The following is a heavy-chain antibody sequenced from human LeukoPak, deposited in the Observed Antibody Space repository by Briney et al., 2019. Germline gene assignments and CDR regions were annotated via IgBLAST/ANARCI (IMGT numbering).Heavy chain of an antibody. CDR2: IIPIFGTA. V-gene: IGHV1-69*05. J-gene: IGHJ5*02. CDR3: ARSYSNYEGPRNWFDP. D-gene: IGHD4-11*01. Sequence: ASVRVSCKASGGTFNSYAISWVRQAPGQGGEWMGGIIPIFGTATYAQKFQGRVTITTDESTSPAYMELSSLRSEDTAVYYCARSYSNYEGPRNWFDPWGQGTLVTVSS. CDR1: GGTFNSYA.